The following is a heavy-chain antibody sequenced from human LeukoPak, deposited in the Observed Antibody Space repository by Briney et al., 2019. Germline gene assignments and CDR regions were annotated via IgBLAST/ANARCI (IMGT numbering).Heavy chain of an antibody. CDR1: GFTFSSYA. Sequence: GGSLKLSCAASGFTFSSYAMHWVRQAPGKGLEWVAVISYDGSNKYYADSVKGRFTISRDNSKNTLYLQMNSLRAEDTAVYYCARVVISGLRYFDWLSEVTDAFDIWGQGTMVTVSS. CDR2: ISYDGSNK. CDR3: ARVVISGLRYFDWLSEVTDAFDI. J-gene: IGHJ3*02. D-gene: IGHD3-9*01. V-gene: IGHV3-30-3*01.